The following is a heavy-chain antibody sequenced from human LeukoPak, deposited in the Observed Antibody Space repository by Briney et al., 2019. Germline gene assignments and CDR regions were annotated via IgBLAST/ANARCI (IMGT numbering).Heavy chain of an antibody. J-gene: IGHJ4*02. V-gene: IGHV3-23*01. Sequence: PGGSLRLSCAASGFTFSSYTMTWVRQAPGKGLEWVSVISGSGDVKFYADSVKGRFTISRDNSKNTLYLQMNSLRAEDTAVYYCAKDVRRAFFDYWGQGTLVTVSS. CDR2: ISGSGDVK. CDR3: AKDVRRAFFDY. CDR1: GFTFSSYT. D-gene: IGHD2-8*01.